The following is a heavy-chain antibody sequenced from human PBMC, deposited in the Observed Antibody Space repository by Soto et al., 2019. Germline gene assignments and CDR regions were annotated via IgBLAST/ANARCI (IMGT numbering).Heavy chain of an antibody. CDR3: ARWARYSSGWSRTVLGYYYYYMDV. CDR2: ISSSSSTI. CDR1: GFTFSSYS. D-gene: IGHD6-19*01. J-gene: IGHJ6*03. V-gene: IGHV3-48*01. Sequence: GGSLRLSCAASGFTFSSYSMNWVRQAPGKGLEWVSYISSSSSTIYYADSVKGRFTISRDNAKNSLYLQMNSLRAEDTAVYYCARWARYSSGWSRTVLGYYYYYMDVWGKGTTVTVSS.